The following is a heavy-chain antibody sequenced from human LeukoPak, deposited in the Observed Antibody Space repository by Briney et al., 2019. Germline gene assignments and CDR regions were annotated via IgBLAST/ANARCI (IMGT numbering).Heavy chain of an antibody. CDR3: ARGRWSSGWNY. V-gene: IGHV4-34*01. CDR1: GGSFSGYY. J-gene: IGHJ4*02. D-gene: IGHD6-19*01. CDR2: INHSGST. Sequence: SETLSLTCAVYGGSFSGYYWSWIRQPPGKGLEWIGEINHSGSTNYNPSLKSRVTISVDTSKNQFSLKLSSVTAADTAVYYCARGRWSSGWNYWGQGTLVTVSS.